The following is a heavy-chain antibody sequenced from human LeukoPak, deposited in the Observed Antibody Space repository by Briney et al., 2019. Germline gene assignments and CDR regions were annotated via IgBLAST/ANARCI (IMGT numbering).Heavy chain of an antibody. Sequence: ASVKVSCKAPGYTFTGYYMHWVRQAPGQGLEWMGRINPNSGGTNYAQKFQGRVTMTRDTSISTAYMELSRLRSDDTAVYYCASPTYYYDSSGPHGAFDIWGQGTMVTVSS. J-gene: IGHJ3*02. CDR2: INPNSGGT. CDR3: ASPTYYYDSSGPHGAFDI. V-gene: IGHV1-2*06. D-gene: IGHD3-22*01. CDR1: GYTFTGYY.